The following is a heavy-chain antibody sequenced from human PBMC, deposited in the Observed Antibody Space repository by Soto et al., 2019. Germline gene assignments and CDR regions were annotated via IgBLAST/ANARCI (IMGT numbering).Heavy chain of an antibody. CDR1: GDSVSSNSAA. D-gene: IGHD6-19*01. CDR2: TYYRSKWYN. Sequence: SQTLSLTCAISGDSVSSNSAAWNWIRQSPSRGLERLGRTYYRSKWYNDYAVSVKSRITINPDTSKNQFSLQLNSVTPEDTAVYYCARGSPTYSSGWYGRGPNNWFDPWGQGTLVTVSS. CDR3: ARGSPTYSSGWYGRGPNNWFDP. J-gene: IGHJ5*02. V-gene: IGHV6-1*01.